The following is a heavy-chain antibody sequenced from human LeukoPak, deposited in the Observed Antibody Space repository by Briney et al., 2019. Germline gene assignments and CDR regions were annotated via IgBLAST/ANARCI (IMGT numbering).Heavy chain of an antibody. D-gene: IGHD2-21*01. V-gene: IGHV5-51*01. J-gene: IGHJ3*02. CDR1: GYGFTSYW. CDR3: ASHAYCGGDCYEADAFDI. CDR2: IYPGDSDT. Sequence: GASLKICCKGSGYGFTSYWSCWLRQTPGKVLEWMGIIYPGDSDTRYSPSFQGQVTISADKSISTPYLQWSSLKASDTAMYYCASHAYCGGDCYEADAFDIWGQGTMVTVSS.